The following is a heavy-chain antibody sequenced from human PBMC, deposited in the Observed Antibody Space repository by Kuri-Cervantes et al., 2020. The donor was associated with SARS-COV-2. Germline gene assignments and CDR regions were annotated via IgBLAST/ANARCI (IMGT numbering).Heavy chain of an antibody. J-gene: IGHJ5*02. Sequence: GGSLRLSCAASGSTFSSYWMHWVRHAPGKGLVWVSRINSDGSSTSYADSVKGRFTISRDNAKNTLYLQMNSLRAEDTAVYYCARDRLRYCSSTSCYGWFDPWGQGTLVTVSS. V-gene: IGHV3-74*01. CDR2: INSDGSST. D-gene: IGHD2-2*01. CDR3: ARDRLRYCSSTSCYGWFDP. CDR1: GSTFSSYW.